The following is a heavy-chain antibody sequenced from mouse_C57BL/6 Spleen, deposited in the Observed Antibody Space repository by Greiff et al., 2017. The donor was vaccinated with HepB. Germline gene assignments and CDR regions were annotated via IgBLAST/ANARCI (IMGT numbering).Heavy chain of an antibody. CDR3: ARSVITTVEDFDY. Sequence: VQLQQPGAELVRPGSSVKLSCKASGYTFTSYWMDWVKQRPGQGLEWIGNIYPSDSETHYNQKFKDKATVTVDKSSSTAYMQLSSLTSDDSAVYYCARSVITTVEDFDYWGQGTTLTVSS. V-gene: IGHV1-61*01. CDR2: IYPSDSET. D-gene: IGHD1-1*01. J-gene: IGHJ2*01. CDR1: GYTFTSYW.